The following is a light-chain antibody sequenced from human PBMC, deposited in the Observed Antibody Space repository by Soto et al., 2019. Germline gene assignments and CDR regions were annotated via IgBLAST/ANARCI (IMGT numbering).Light chain of an antibody. CDR2: DVS. J-gene: IGLJ3*02. CDR1: SSDIGDYNY. V-gene: IGLV2-14*01. CDR3: SSSTTTTSLVV. Sequence: QSALTQPASVSGSPGQSNTISCTGTSSDIGDYNYVSWYQQYPGKVPKLVIYDVSHRPSGVSNRFSGSKSGNTASLTISGRQAEDEADYYCSSSTTTTSLVVFGGGTKLTVL.